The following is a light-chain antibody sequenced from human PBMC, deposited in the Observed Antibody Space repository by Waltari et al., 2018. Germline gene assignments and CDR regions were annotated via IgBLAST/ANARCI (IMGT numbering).Light chain of an antibody. V-gene: IGLV2-8*01. CDR1: SSDAGGYNY. J-gene: IGLJ2*01. CDR3: SSYAGSNNLGV. CDR2: AVN. Sequence: QSALTQPPSASGSPGQSVTISCSATSSDAGGYNYVSCYQQHTGKAPQLIIYAVNKRPSGVPDRFSGSKSGNTASLTVSGLQTEDEADYYCSSYAGSNNLGVFGGGTKLTVL.